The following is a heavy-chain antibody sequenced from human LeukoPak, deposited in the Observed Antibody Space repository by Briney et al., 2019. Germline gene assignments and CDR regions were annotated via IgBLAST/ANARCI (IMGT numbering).Heavy chain of an antibody. Sequence: PGGSLRLSCAASGFTFSNAWMNWVRQAPGKGLEWVGRIESKTDGGTTHYAAPVKSRFTISRDDSKNTLYLQMNSLKTEDTAVYYCTTLSIIVVNWGQGTTVTVSS. CDR2: IESKTDGGTT. CDR1: GFTFSNAW. J-gene: IGHJ6*02. CDR3: TTLSIIVVN. V-gene: IGHV3-15*04. D-gene: IGHD3-22*01.